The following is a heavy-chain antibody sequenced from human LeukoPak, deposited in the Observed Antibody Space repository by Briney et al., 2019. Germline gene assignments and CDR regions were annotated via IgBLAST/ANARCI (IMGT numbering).Heavy chain of an antibody. D-gene: IGHD3-22*01. Sequence: SETLSLTCTVSGGSISSYYWSWIRQPPGKGLEWIGYIYYSGSTNYNPSLKSRVTISVDTSKNQFSLKLSSVTAADTAVYYCARVRYYYDSSGYYFYYFGYWGQGTLVTVSS. J-gene: IGHJ4*02. V-gene: IGHV4-59*01. CDR1: GGSISSYY. CDR2: IYYSGST. CDR3: ARVRYYYDSSGYYFYYFGY.